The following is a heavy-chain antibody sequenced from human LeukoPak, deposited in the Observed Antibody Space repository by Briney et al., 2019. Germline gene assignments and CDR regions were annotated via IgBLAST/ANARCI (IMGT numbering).Heavy chain of an antibody. CDR2: IYYSGST. CDR1: GGSISSGDYY. CDR3: ARVRELNVLRYFDWPYSAFDI. D-gene: IGHD3-9*01. V-gene: IGHV4-30-4*01. Sequence: PSETLSLTCTVSGGSISSGDYYWSWIRQPSGKGLEWIGYIYYSGSTYYNPSLKSRVTISVDTSKNQFSLKLSSVTAADTAVYYCARVRELNVLRYFDWPYSAFDIWGQGTMVTVSS. J-gene: IGHJ3*02.